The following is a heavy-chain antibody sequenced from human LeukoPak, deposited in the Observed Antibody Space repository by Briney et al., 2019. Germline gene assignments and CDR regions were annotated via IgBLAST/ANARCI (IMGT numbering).Heavy chain of an antibody. Sequence: ASVKVSCKASGYTFSGYWMHWVRQAPGQGLEWMGWINPISGGTNYAQKFQGRVTMTSDASISTAYMELNWLKSDDTAVYYCARDLGQYYDTSDNWFDPWGQGTLVTVSS. CDR3: ARDLGQYYDTSDNWFDP. D-gene: IGHD3-22*01. CDR1: GYTFSGYW. CDR2: INPISGGT. J-gene: IGHJ5*02. V-gene: IGHV1-2*02.